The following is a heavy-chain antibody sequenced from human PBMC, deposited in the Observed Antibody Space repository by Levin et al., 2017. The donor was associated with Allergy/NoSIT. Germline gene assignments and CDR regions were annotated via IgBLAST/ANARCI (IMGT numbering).Heavy chain of an antibody. D-gene: IGHD1-1*01. CDR2: INPNTGGS. Sequence: ASVKVSCKASGYTFTDYYMHWVRQAPGQGLEWMGRINPNTGGSIFAQKFQGRATVTRDTSSTSGYMVLTGLRSDDTAVYYCARGPLGWNPVDYWGQGTLVTVSS. CDR1: GYTFTDYY. V-gene: IGHV1-2*06. CDR3: ARGPLGWNPVDY. J-gene: IGHJ4*02.